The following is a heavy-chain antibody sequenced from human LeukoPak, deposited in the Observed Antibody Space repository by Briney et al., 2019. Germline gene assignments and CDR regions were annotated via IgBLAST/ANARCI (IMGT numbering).Heavy chain of an antibody. CDR2: MNHSGSA. V-gene: IGHV4-34*01. Sequence: NTSETLSLTCAVYGGSFSGYYWTWIRQPPGKGLEWIGEMNHSGSANHNPSLKSRVTISVDTSKNQCSLRLSSVTAADTAVYYCARVSPNTVTTLQYFDYWGQGTLVTVSS. CDR3: ARVSPNTVTTLQYFDY. D-gene: IGHD4-17*01. J-gene: IGHJ4*02. CDR1: GGSFSGYY.